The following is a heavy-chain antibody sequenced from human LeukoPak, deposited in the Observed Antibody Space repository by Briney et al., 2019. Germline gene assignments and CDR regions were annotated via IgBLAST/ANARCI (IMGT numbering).Heavy chain of an antibody. D-gene: IGHD1-26*01. CDR1: GGTFTRYA. CDR2: IIPMFGTA. Sequence: SVKVSCKASGGTFTRYAINWVRQAPGQGLEWMGGIIPMFGTANCAQRFQGRVTITADESTSTAYMELSSLRSEETAVYYCARGGHDSGYYGMDVWGQGTTVTVSS. J-gene: IGHJ6*02. V-gene: IGHV1-69*13. CDR3: ARGGHDSGYYGMDV.